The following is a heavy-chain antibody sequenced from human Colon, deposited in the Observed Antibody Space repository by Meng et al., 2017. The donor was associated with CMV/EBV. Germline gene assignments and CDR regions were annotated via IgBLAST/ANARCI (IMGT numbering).Heavy chain of an antibody. J-gene: IGHJ6*02. CDR2: MSYDETKK. CDR1: GFNVTNKW. CDR3: ARPRGTYYYGSGMDV. D-gene: IGHD3-10*01. Sequence: GESLKISCKASGFNVTNKWMNWVRQAPGKGLEWVALMSYDETKKFYADSVQGRFSISRDISENTLYLEMNSLRPEDTAVYYCARPRGTYYYGSGMDVWGQGTTVTVSS. V-gene: IGHV3-30*19.